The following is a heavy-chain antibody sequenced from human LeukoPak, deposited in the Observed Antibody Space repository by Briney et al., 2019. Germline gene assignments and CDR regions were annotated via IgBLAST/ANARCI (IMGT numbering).Heavy chain of an antibody. CDR2: TYYRSKWYN. V-gene: IGHV6-1*01. D-gene: IGHD6-6*01. CDR1: GDSVSSNSAA. Sequence: SQTLSLTCAISGDSVSSNSAAWNWIRQSPSRGLEWLGRTYYRSKWYNDYAVSVKSRITINPDTSKNQFSLQLNSVTPEDTAVYYCARDVWFSSSSSGWFDPWGQGTLVTVSS. J-gene: IGHJ5*02. CDR3: ARDVWFSSSSSGWFDP.